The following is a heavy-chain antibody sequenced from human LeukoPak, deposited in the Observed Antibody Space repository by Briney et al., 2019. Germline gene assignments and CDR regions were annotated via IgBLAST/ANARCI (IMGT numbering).Heavy chain of an antibody. J-gene: IGHJ4*02. CDR1: GFTYSRYY. CDR3: TRVFVGDEYSSSGY. V-gene: IGHV3-74*01. D-gene: IGHD6-13*01. Sequence: GGSLTLSCAASGFTYSRYYMHWVRQAPGKGLVWVSRINSDGSSTTYADSVKGRFTISRDNAKNTLYLQMNSLKVEDTAVYYCTRVFVGDEYSSSGYWGQGTLVTVCS. CDR2: INSDGSST.